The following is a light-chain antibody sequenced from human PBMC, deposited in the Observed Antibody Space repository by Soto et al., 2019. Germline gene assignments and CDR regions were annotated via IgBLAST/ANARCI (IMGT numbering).Light chain of an antibody. CDR3: QQSYSTLAWT. CDR2: AAS. CDR1: QSISSY. J-gene: IGKJ1*01. V-gene: IGKV1-39*01. Sequence: DIQMTQSPSSLSASVGDRVTITCRASQSISSYLNWYQQKPGKAPKLLIYAASSLQSGVPSRFSGSGSATDFTLTISSLQPDDFASYYCQQSYSTLAWTFGQRTKVEIK.